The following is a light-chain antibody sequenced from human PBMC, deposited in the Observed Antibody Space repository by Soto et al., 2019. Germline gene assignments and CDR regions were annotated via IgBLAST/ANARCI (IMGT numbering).Light chain of an antibody. CDR3: SSYGASSTL. CDR1: STDIGSYNY. CDR2: DVS. Sequence: QSVLTQPASLSGSPGQSITISCAGTSTDIGSYNYVSWYQQHPGKAPKLMIFDVSYRPSGISDRFSGSKSGNTASLTISGPQPEDEADYYCSSYGASSTLFGGGTKVTVL. V-gene: IGLV2-14*03. J-gene: IGLJ2*01.